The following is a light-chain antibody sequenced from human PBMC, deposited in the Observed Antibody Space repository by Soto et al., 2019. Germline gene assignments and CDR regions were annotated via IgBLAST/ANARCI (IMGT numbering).Light chain of an antibody. CDR2: YAS. J-gene: IGKJ1*01. V-gene: IGKV1-39*01. CDR1: QNISSY. Sequence: DLQLTQSPSPLSVSVGETATLSCRASQNISSYLNWYQHKPGQAPRLLIYYASSLQAGVPSRFSGSGSGTGFTLTISRLEPDDFATYYCQQTCGTPRTFGPGTKVEMK. CDR3: QQTCGTPRT.